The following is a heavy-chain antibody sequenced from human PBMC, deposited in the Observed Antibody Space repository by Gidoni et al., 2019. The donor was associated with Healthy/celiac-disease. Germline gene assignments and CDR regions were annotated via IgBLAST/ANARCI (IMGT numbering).Heavy chain of an antibody. Sequence: QVQLVQSGAEVKKPGSSGKVSCKASGGTFSSYTISWVRQAPGQGLEWMGRILPILGIANYAQKFQGRVTITADKSTSTAYMELSSLRSEDTAVYYCASGSSSYYYYGMDVWGQGTTVTVSS. V-gene: IGHV1-69*02. CDR3: ASGSSSYYYYGMDV. CDR2: ILPILGIA. CDR1: GGTFSSYT. J-gene: IGHJ6*02. D-gene: IGHD6-6*01.